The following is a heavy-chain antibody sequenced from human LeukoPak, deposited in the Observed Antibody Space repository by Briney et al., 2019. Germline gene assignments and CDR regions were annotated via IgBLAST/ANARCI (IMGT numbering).Heavy chain of an antibody. Sequence: PGVSLRLSCAASGFSFSSYCMNWVRQAPGKGLEWVAIIREDGSETYYVDSVKGRFTISRDNAKNSLYLQMNSLRVEDTAVYYCAKAGGDIKYRHFDFWGQGTLVTVSS. D-gene: IGHD2-2*01. J-gene: IGHJ4*02. V-gene: IGHV3-7*01. CDR1: GFSFSSYC. CDR3: AKAGGDIKYRHFDF. CDR2: IREDGSET.